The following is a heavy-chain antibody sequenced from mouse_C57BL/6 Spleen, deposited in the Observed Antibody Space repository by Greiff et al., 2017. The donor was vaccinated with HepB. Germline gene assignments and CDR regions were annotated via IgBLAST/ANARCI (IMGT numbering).Heavy chain of an antibody. CDR3: TVYGSSFPWFAY. CDR2: IDPENGDT. J-gene: IGHJ3*01. V-gene: IGHV14-4*01. Sequence: EVQLQQSGAELVRPGASVKLSCTASGFNIKDDYMHWVKQRPEQGLEWIGWIDPENGDTEYASKFQGKATITADTSSNTAYLQLSSLTSEDTAVYYCTVYGSSFPWFAYWGQGTLVTVSA. D-gene: IGHD1-1*01. CDR1: GFNIKDDY.